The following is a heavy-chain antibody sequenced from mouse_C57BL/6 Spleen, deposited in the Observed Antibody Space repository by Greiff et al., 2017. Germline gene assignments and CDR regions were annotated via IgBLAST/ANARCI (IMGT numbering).Heavy chain of an antibody. Sequence: EVQVVESGGGLVQPGASLRLSCAASGFTFTDYYMSWVRQPPGKAPEWLALIRNKANGYTTEYTASVKGRFTISIDNSQNILYLQMNTLRAEDSATYYCVGLRGYIYYAMDYWGQGTSVTVSS. D-gene: IGHD1-1*01. CDR2: IRNKANGYTT. J-gene: IGHJ4*01. CDR1: GFTFTDYY. CDR3: VGLRGYIYYAMDY. V-gene: IGHV7-4*01.